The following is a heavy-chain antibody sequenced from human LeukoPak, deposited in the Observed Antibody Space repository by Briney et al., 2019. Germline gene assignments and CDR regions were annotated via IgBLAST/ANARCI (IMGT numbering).Heavy chain of an antibody. Sequence: SETLSLTCAVYGGSFSGYYWSWIRQPPGKGLEWIGEINHSGSTNYNPSLKSRVTISVDTSKNQFSLKLSSVTAADTAVYYCASRGIVVATDYWGQGTLVTVSS. V-gene: IGHV4-34*01. CDR2: INHSGST. CDR1: GGSFSGYY. D-gene: IGHD3-16*02. J-gene: IGHJ4*02. CDR3: ASRGIVVATDY.